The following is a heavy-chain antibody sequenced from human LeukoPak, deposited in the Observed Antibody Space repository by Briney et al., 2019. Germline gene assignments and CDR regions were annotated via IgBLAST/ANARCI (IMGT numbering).Heavy chain of an antibody. CDR2: INPSGGST. Sequence: ASVKVSCKTSGYTFTSYGISWVRQAPGQGLEWMGIINPSGGSTSYAQKFQGRVTMTRDMSTSTVYMELSSLRSEDTAVYYCARRSGYCSSTSCQTLPRYYYYMDVWGKGTTVTVSS. D-gene: IGHD2-2*01. V-gene: IGHV1-46*01. CDR3: ARRSGYCSSTSCQTLPRYYYYMDV. CDR1: GYTFTSYG. J-gene: IGHJ6*03.